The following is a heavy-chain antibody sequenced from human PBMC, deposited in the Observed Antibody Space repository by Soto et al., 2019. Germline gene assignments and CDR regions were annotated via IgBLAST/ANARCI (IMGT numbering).Heavy chain of an antibody. J-gene: IGHJ1*01. Sequence: GGSLRLSCAASGFTFSSYAMSWVRQAPGKGLEWVSAISGSGGSTYYADSVKGRFTISRDNSKNTLYLQMNSLRAEDTAVYYCAKDRHYDIGQSPEYFQHWGQGTLVTVSS. CDR1: GFTFSSYA. CDR3: AKDRHYDIGQSPEYFQH. V-gene: IGHV3-23*01. D-gene: IGHD3-22*01. CDR2: ISGSGGST.